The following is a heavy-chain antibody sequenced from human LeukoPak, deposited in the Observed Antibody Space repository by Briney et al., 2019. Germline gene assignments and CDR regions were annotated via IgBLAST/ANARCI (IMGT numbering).Heavy chain of an antibody. CDR3: ARLGYCSTTNCKGGGFDY. Sequence: GESLKISCKGSGYSFTSYWIGWVRQMPGKGLEWMGIIYPGDSDTRYSPSFQGQVTISADKSISTAYLQWSSLKASDTAIYYCARLGYCSTTNCKGGGFDYWGQGTLVTVSS. CDR2: IYPGDSDT. D-gene: IGHD2-2*03. CDR1: GYSFTSYW. J-gene: IGHJ4*02. V-gene: IGHV5-51*01.